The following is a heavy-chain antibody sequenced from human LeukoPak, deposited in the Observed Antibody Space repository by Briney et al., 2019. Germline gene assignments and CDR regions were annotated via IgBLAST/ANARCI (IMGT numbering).Heavy chain of an antibody. J-gene: IGHJ4*02. V-gene: IGHV4-61*02. Sequence: SQTLSLTCTVSGGSISSGSYYWSWIRQPAGKGLEWIGRIYTSGSTNYNPSLKSRVTISVDTSKNQFSLKLSSVTAADTAVYYCARKSYSTGWWYFDYWGQGTLVAVSS. D-gene: IGHD6-19*01. CDR3: ARKSYSTGWWYFDY. CDR2: IYTSGST. CDR1: GGSISSGSYY.